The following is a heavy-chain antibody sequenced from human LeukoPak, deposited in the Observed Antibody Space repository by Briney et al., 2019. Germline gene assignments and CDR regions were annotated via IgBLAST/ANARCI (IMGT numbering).Heavy chain of an antibody. J-gene: IGHJ6*04. Sequence: SVKVSCKASGGTFGDYALNWVRQAPGQGLEWMGVFIPILGTANSTQKFQDRVTITADISTNTVYMELSSLRSEDTAVYFCAGIPVFGVVLHQEPVWGKGTTVTVSS. CDR2: FIPILGTA. CDR3: AGIPVFGVVLHQEPV. CDR1: GGTFGDYA. D-gene: IGHD3-3*01. V-gene: IGHV1-69*06.